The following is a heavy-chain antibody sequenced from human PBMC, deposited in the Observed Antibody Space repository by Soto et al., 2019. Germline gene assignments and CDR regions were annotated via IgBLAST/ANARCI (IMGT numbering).Heavy chain of an antibody. CDR2: IYSGGNT. CDR1: GFTVSTSY. Sequence: EVQLVETGGGLIQPGGSLRLSCAASGFTVSTSYLSWVRQAPGKGLEWVSIIYSGGNTYYADSVKGRFSISRDNPKNALYLQMNSLRAEDTAVYYCARGSYCGGGCYGAAFDIWGQGTMVTVSS. V-gene: IGHV3-53*02. CDR3: ARGSYCGGGCYGAAFDI. J-gene: IGHJ3*02. D-gene: IGHD2-21*02.